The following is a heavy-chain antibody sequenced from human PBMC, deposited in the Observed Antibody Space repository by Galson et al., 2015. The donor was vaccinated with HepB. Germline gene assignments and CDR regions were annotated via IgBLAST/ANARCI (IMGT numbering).Heavy chain of an antibody. CDR2: INTYSANA. V-gene: IGHV1-18*01. CDR1: GYTFTNYP. J-gene: IGHJ5*02. CDR3: ARSVRPKHSTGGEFDP. D-gene: IGHD3-16*01. Sequence: SVKVSCKASGYTFTNYPIHWVRQAPGQGLEWMGWINTYSANANYAQQFQGRVTMTRDTSTNTAYMELSNLRSDDTAVYYCARSVRPKHSTGGEFDPWGQGTLVTVS.